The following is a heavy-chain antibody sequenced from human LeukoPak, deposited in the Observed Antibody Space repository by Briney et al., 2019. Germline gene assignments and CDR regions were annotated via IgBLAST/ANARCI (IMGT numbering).Heavy chain of an antibody. V-gene: IGHV3-23*01. J-gene: IGHJ4*02. CDR3: AKESPTDYGDYHPFGN. CDR2: ISGSGGGT. CDR1: GFTFSSYA. D-gene: IGHD4-17*01. Sequence: GGSLRLSCAASGFTFSSYAMSWGRQAPGKGREWVSAISGSGGGTYYADSVKSRVTISRDNSKHTLYLQMNSLRDEDTAVYYCAKESPTDYGDYHPFGNWGQGTLVPVSS.